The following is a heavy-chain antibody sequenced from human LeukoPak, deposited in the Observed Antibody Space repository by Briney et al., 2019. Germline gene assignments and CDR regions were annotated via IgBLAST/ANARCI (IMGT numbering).Heavy chain of an antibody. Sequence: GESLKISGKGSGFSFTSHWIGWVRQMPGKGLECMGIIYPGDSDTRYSPSFQGQVTISADKSISTAYLQWSSLRASDTAMYYCARRGFGTGDLDYWGQGTLVTVSS. CDR1: GFSFTSHW. V-gene: IGHV5-51*01. CDR3: ARRGFGTGDLDY. CDR2: IYPGDSDT. J-gene: IGHJ4*02. D-gene: IGHD3-10*01.